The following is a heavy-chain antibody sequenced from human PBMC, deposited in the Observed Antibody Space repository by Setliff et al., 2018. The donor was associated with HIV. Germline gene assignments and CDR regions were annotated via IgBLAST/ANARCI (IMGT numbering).Heavy chain of an antibody. CDR1: GFTFGTYW. Sequence: GGSLRLSCAASGFTFGTYWMTWLRQAPGKGLEWVANINQDGTVIFYVDSVKGRFIMSRDNAKTSVYLDMYSVRAEDTAKYYCAKERQRNAIDIWGQGTMVTV. V-gene: IGHV3-7*01. J-gene: IGHJ3*02. CDR2: INQDGTVI. CDR3: AKERQRNAIDI.